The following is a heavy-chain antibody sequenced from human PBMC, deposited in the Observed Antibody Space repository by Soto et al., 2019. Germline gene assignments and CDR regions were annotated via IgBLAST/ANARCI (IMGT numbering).Heavy chain of an antibody. CDR3: AKVPRYCSGGSCYGGYFDY. J-gene: IGHJ4*02. CDR2: ISGSGGNT. D-gene: IGHD2-15*01. Sequence: GGSLRLSCAASGFTFSSYAMSWVRQAPGKGLEWVSAISGSGGNTYYSDSVKGRFTISGDNSRNTLYLQMNSLRADDTAVYYCAKVPRYCSGGSCYGGYFDYWGQGTLVTVS. CDR1: GFTFSSYA. V-gene: IGHV3-23*01.